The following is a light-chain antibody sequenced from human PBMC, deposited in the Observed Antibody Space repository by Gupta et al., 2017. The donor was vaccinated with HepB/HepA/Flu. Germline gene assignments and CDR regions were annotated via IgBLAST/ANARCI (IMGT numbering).Light chain of an antibody. CDR2: GAS. Sequence: DIVTLPSPAILPVSQGERATLSCRASQSVSRNLAWYQQKPGQAPRLLVYGASTRATGIPARFSGSGSGTEFTLTISSLQSEDFAVYYCQQNNNWPLAFGQGTRLEIK. J-gene: IGKJ5*01. V-gene: IGKV3-15*01. CDR1: QSVSRN. CDR3: QQNNNWPLA.